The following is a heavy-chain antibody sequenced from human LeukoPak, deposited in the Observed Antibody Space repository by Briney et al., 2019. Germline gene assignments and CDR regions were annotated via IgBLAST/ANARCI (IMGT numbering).Heavy chain of an antibody. D-gene: IGHD5-18*01. V-gene: IGHV4-34*01. J-gene: IGHJ4*02. CDR1: GGPFSGYY. CDR2: INHSGST. CDR3: ARGGEDTAMSLDY. Sequence: SETLSLTCAVYGGPFSGYYWSWIRQPPGKGLEWIGEINHSGSTNYNPSLKSRVTISVDTSKNQFSLELSSVTAADTAVYYCARGGEDTAMSLDYWGQGTLVTVSS.